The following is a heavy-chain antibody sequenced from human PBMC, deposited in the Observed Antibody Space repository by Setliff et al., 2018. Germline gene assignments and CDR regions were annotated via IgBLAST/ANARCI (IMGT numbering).Heavy chain of an antibody. D-gene: IGHD5-12*01. Sequence: SETLSLTCTVSGASIRGNSYYWAWIRQPPGKGLEWIASTYYGGSTSYNPSLKSRVTVSVDTSKNQFSLRLISVTAADTAVYYCARGGTFRYFDYWGQGTPVTVSS. CDR3: ARGGTFRYFDY. CDR1: GASIRGNSYY. J-gene: IGHJ4*02. CDR2: TYYGGST. V-gene: IGHV4-39*07.